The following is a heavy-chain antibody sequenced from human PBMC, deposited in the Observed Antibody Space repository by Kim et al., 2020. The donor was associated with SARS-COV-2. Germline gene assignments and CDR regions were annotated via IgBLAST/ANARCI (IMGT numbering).Heavy chain of an antibody. J-gene: IGHJ6*02. CDR3: ARDALYDSSGYKQGRYYYGMDV. D-gene: IGHD3-22*01. CDR2: INPSGGST. CDR1: GYTFTSYY. Sequence: ASVKVSCKASGYTFTSYYMHWVRQAPGQGLEWMGIINPSGGSTSYAQKFQGRVTMTRDTSTSTVYMELSSLRSEDTAVYYCARDALYDSSGYKQGRYYYGMDVWGQGTTVTVSS. V-gene: IGHV1-46*01.